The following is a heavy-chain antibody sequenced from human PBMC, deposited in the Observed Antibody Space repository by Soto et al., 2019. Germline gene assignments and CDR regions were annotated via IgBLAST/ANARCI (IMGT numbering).Heavy chain of an antibody. CDR3: ASSYGSGYRAFDY. CDR2: VNPIVSMS. CDR1: GDTFNFYS. J-gene: IGHJ4*02. D-gene: IGHD3-10*01. Sequence: QVQLVQSGAEVKRPGSSVKVSCKASGDTFNFYSINWVRQAPGLGLEWMGRVNPIVSMSNYAQKFQGRVKMTAETPTSTASMEPSSLRSEDTAIYYCASSYGSGYRAFDYWGQGALVTVSS. V-gene: IGHV1-69*02.